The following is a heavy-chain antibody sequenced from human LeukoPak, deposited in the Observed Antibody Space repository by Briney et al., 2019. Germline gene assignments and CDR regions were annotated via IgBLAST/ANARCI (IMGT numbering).Heavy chain of an antibody. J-gene: IGHJ6*02. CDR2: IKQDGSEK. CDR3: ARNGCSGGSCYSHYYYYYGMDV. D-gene: IGHD2-15*01. Sequence: PGGSLRLSCSASGFTFSSYWMNWVRQAPGKGLEWVANIKQDGSEKYYVDSVKGRFTISRDNAKNSLFLQMNSLRAEDTAVYYCARNGCSGGSCYSHYYYYYGMDVWGQGTTVTVSS. CDR1: GFTFSSYW. V-gene: IGHV3-7*01.